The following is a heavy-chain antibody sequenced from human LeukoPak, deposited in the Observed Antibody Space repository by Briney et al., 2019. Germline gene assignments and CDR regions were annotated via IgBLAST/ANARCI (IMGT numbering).Heavy chain of an antibody. D-gene: IGHD2-2*01. Sequence: GGSLRLSCAASGFTFSTYSMHWVRQAPGKGLEWVSYISSSSSTIYYADSLKGRFTISRDNAKNSLYLQMNSLRDEDTAVYYCARDKYSSIDYWGQGTLVTVSS. CDR2: ISSSSSTI. V-gene: IGHV3-48*02. CDR1: GFTFSTYS. CDR3: ARDKYSSIDY. J-gene: IGHJ4*02.